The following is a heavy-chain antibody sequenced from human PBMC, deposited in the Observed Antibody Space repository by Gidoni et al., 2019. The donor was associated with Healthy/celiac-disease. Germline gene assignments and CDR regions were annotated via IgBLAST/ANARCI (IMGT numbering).Heavy chain of an antibody. CDR1: GFSLSTSGMR. Sequence: QVTLTESGPALVKPTQTLTLTCTFSGFSLSTSGMRVSWIRQPPGKALEWLARIDWDDDKFYSTSLKTRLTISKDTSKNQVVLTMTNMDPVDTATYYCARDGIAVVGTRVDYYYYYGMDVWGQGTTVTVSS. V-gene: IGHV2-70*04. D-gene: IGHD6-19*01. CDR3: ARDGIAVVGTRVDYYYYYGMDV. CDR2: IDWDDDK. J-gene: IGHJ6*02.